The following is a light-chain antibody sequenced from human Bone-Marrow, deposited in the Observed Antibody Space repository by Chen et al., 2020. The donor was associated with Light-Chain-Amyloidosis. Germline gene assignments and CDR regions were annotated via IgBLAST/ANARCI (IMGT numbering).Light chain of an antibody. J-gene: IGLJ1*01. CDR3: SSYTITNTLV. CDR1: SSDVGGDNL. Sequence: QSALTQPASVSGSPGQSITISCTGTSSDVGGDNLVSWNQQHPDKAPKLMIYGVTNRPSWVHGRFAGSKSDDTASLTISVLQTEDAADYCCSSYTITNTLVFGSGTRVTVL. V-gene: IGLV2-14*01. CDR2: GVT.